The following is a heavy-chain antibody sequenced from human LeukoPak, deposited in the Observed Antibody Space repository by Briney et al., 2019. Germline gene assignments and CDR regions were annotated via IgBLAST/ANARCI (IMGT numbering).Heavy chain of an antibody. CDR2: ISVSVGNT. Sequence: GRSLRLSCAASGLTFSSYAMRWVRQAEGKGREWDSAISVSVGNTYYADSVKGRFTISRDNSKSTPYLQMNSLRAEETAGYYCAKFSRSYCSSTSCSKYFDDCGQGTLVTASS. CDR1: GLTFSSYA. V-gene: IGHV3-23*01. J-gene: IGHJ4*02. CDR3: AKFSRSYCSSTSCSKYFDD. D-gene: IGHD2-2*01.